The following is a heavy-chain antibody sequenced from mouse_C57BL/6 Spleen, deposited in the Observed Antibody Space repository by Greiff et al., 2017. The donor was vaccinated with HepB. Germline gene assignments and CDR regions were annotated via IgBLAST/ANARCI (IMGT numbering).Heavy chain of an antibody. Sequence: VKLMESGPGLVAPSQSLSITCTVSGFSLTSYGVHWVRQPPGKGLEWLVVIWSDGSTTYNSALKSRLSISKDNSKSQVFLKMNSLQTDDTAMYYCARLGTTAYAMDYWGQGTSVTVSS. CDR1: GFSLTSYG. CDR2: IWSDGST. V-gene: IGHV2-6*03. D-gene: IGHD1-2*01. CDR3: ARLGTTAYAMDY. J-gene: IGHJ4*01.